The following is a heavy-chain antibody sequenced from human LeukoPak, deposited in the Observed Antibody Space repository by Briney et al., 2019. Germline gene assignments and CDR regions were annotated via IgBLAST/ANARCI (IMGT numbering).Heavy chain of an antibody. V-gene: IGHV1-69*05. CDR1: GGTFSSYA. CDR2: IIPIFGTA. J-gene: IGHJ4*02. CDR3: ATRPGIAVAGFDF. D-gene: IGHD6-19*01. Sequence: SVKVSCKASGGTFSSYAISWVRQAPGQGLEWMGGIIPIFGTANYAQKFQGRVTITTDESTSTAYMELSSLRSEDTAVYYCATRPGIAVAGFDFWGQGTLVTVSS.